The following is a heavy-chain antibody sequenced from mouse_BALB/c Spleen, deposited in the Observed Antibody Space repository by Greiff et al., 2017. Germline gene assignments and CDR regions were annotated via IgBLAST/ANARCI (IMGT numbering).Heavy chain of an antibody. CDR1: GYTFTDYA. V-gene: IGHV1S137*01. J-gene: IGHJ2*01. CDR3: ARRDYYGSFDY. CDR2: ISTYYGDA. Sequence: VQLQQSGAELVRPGVSVKISCKGSGYTFTDYAMPWVKQSPAKSLEWIGVISTYYGDASYNQKFKGKATMTVDKSSSTAYMELARLTSEDSAIYYCARRDYYGSFDYWGQGTTLTVSS. D-gene: IGHD1-1*01.